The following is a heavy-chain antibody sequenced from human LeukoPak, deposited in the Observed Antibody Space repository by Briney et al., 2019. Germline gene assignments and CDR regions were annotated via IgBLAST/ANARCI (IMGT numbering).Heavy chain of an antibody. V-gene: IGHV3-23*01. CDR3: AKWWESSGWYYFDY. Sequence: GGSLRLSCAASRFTFSSYAMSWVRQAPGKGLEWVSAISGSGGSAYYADSVKGRFTISRDNSKNTLYLQMNSLRAEDTAVYYCAKWWESSGWYYFDYWGQGTLVTVSS. CDR1: RFTFSSYA. D-gene: IGHD6-19*01. J-gene: IGHJ4*02. CDR2: ISGSGGSA.